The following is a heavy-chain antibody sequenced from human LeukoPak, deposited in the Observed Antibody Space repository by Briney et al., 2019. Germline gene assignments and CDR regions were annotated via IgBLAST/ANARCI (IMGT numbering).Heavy chain of an antibody. CDR1: GFHFISHW. Sequence: GVPLRLSCAASGFHFISHWMTWVRDSPGKGLEGVTNIRQDDGRKYYADSVTGRFTISRDNDKNEVYLQMDGLRAEDTAVYYCARDYGHSGYDYLPYYWGQGTLVTVSS. CDR2: IRQDDGRK. CDR3: ARDYGHSGYDYLPYY. V-gene: IGHV3-7*01. J-gene: IGHJ4*02. D-gene: IGHD5-12*01.